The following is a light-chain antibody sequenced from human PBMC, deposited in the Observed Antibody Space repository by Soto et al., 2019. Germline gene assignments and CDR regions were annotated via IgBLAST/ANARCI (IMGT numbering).Light chain of an antibody. CDR2: EDS. CDR1: SSDFGSYNL. CDR3: CSYAGSSTYV. V-gene: IGLV2-23*01. Sequence: LTQPASGYGSPGQSITISCTGTSSDFGSYNLVSWYQQHPGKAPKLMIYEDSKRPSGVSNRFSGSKSGNTASLTISGLQAENDADYYCCSYAGSSTYVFGTGTKVTVL. J-gene: IGLJ1*01.